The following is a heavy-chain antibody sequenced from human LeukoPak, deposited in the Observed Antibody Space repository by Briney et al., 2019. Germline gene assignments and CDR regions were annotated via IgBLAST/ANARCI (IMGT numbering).Heavy chain of an antibody. V-gene: IGHV1-24*01. J-gene: IGHJ4*02. CDR2: FDPEDGET. Sequence: GASVRVSCKVSGYRLIELAMHWVRQAPGKGLEWMGGFDPEDGETIYARKFQGRVNMFEDTTTDTAYLELSSLKSDDTAVYYCATPASDLSFDYWGEGTLVTVSS. CDR3: ATPASDLSFDY. CDR1: GYRLIELA.